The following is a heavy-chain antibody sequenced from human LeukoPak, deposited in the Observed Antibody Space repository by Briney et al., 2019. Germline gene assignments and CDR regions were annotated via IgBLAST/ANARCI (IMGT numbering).Heavy chain of an antibody. CDR1: GFTFSSDV. Sequence: PGGSLRLSCAASGFTFSSDVMYWVRQAPGKGLVWVSRINSDGSSTTYADSVKGRFTISRDNAKNTLHLQMNSLRVEDTAVYYCVRGYTIGPGGYWGQGTLVTVSS. D-gene: IGHD3-16*02. V-gene: IGHV3-74*03. J-gene: IGHJ4*02. CDR3: VRGYTIGPGGY. CDR2: INSDGSST.